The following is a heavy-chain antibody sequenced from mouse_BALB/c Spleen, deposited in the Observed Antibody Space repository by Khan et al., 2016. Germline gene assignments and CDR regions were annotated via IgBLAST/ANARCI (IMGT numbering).Heavy chain of an antibody. Sequence: QVQLKESGPGLVAPSQSLSITCTVSGFSIIAYGVNWGRQPQGKGLEWQGMRWGDGSADYNSDLKSRLNITKNNAKSQVILKIKSLQTDDTDKYYCSCDCCCYYAMDYWGQGTSVTVSS. CDR1: GFSIIAYG. CDR2: RWGDGSA. V-gene: IGHV2-6-7*01. CDR3: SCDCCCYYAMDY. J-gene: IGHJ4*01.